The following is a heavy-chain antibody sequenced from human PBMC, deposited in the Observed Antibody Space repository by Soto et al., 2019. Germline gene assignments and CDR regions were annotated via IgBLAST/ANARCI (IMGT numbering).Heavy chain of an antibody. CDR2: IYSGGST. D-gene: IGHD1-26*01. Sequence: EVQLVESGGGLIQPGGSLRLSCAASGFTVSSNYMSWVRQAPGKGLEWVSVIYSGGSTYYADSVKGRFTISRDTSKNTLYLQMNSLRAEDTAVYYCARGLLVGTTTAFAYWGQVTLVTVSS. V-gene: IGHV3-53*01. J-gene: IGHJ4*02. CDR3: ARGLLVGTTTAFAY. CDR1: GFTVSSNY.